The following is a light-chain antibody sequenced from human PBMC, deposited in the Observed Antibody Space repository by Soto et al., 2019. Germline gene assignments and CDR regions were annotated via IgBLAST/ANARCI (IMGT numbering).Light chain of an antibody. CDR3: QQYYGTPYT. CDR1: QSVLYSLNNKNY. V-gene: IGKV4-1*01. CDR2: WAS. Sequence: DIVMTQSPDSLAVSLGERATINCKSSQSVLYSLNNKNYLAWYQQKPGQPPKLLIYWASTRESGVPDRFSGSGSGTDFTLTISSLQAEDVAVYYCQQYYGTPYTFGQGTKLEIK. J-gene: IGKJ2*01.